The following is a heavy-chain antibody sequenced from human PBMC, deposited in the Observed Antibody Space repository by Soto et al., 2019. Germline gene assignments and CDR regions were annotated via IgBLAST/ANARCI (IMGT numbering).Heavy chain of an antibody. CDR2: ISGSGDGT. J-gene: IGHJ3*01. Sequence: GGSLRLSCAASGFTFSSYTMSWVRQAPERGLEWVSTISGSGDGTYYADSVKGRFTISRDNSKSTLYLQMNSLRAEDTAIYYCAKVPPGATLHDAFDFWGQGTMVTVSS. V-gene: IGHV3-23*01. CDR1: GFTFSSYT. CDR3: AKVPPGATLHDAFDF.